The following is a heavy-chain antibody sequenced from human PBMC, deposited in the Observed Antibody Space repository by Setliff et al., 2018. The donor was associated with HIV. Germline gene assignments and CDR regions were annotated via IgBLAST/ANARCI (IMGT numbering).Heavy chain of an antibody. V-gene: IGHV3-23*01. D-gene: IGHD4-17*01. CDR3: LRGGSFGDIPNC. J-gene: IGHJ4*02. CDR2: INTNGGTT. Sequence: GGSLRLSCAASGLTFSSYAMSWVRQAPGKGLEWVSTINTNGGTTYYRDSVKGRFTISRDNSKNTLYLQMNSLRAGDTAVYYCLRGGSFGDIPNCWGQGTLVTVSS. CDR1: GLTFSSYA.